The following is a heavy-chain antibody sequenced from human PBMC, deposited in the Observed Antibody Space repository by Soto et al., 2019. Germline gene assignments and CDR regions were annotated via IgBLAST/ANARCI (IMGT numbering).Heavy chain of an antibody. D-gene: IGHD3-3*01. Sequence: GGSLRFSCAASGFTFSSYSMNWVRQAPGKGLEWVSSISSSSSYIYYADSVKGRFTISRDNAKNSLYLQMNSLRAEDTAVYYCARADYDFWSGYRYYYMDVWGKGTTVTVSS. V-gene: IGHV3-21*01. J-gene: IGHJ6*03. CDR1: GFTFSSYS. CDR2: ISSSSSYI. CDR3: ARADYDFWSGYRYYYMDV.